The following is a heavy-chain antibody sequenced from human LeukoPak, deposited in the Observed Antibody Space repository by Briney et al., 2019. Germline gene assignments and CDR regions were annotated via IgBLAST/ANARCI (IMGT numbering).Heavy chain of an antibody. CDR1: GYTFTSYD. CDR3: ARRRYYGSGSYYYYYMDV. CDR2: MNPNSGNT. V-gene: IGHV1-8*03. Sequence: ASVKVSCKASGYTFTSYDINWVRQATGQGLEWMGWMNPNSGNTGYAQKFQGRVTITRNTSISTAYMELSSLRSEDTAVYYCARRRYYGSGSYYYYYMDVWGKGTTVTVSS. J-gene: IGHJ6*03. D-gene: IGHD3-10*01.